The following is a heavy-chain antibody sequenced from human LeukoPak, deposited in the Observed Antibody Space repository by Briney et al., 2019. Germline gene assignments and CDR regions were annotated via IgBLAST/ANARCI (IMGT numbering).Heavy chain of an antibody. CDR2: ISYDGSNK. D-gene: IGHD2-15*01. J-gene: IGHJ3*02. V-gene: IGHV3-30*03. CDR3: TDAFDI. Sequence: GKGLEWVAVISYDGSNKYYADSVKGRFTISRDNSKNTLYLQMNSLRAEDTAVYYATDAFDIWGQGTMVTVSS.